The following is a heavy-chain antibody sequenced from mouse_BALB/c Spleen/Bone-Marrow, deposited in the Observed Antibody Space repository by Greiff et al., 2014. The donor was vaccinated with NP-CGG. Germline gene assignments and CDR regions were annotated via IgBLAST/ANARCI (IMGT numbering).Heavy chain of an antibody. D-gene: IGHD2-4*01. Sequence: VQLQQSGAELAKPGASVKLSCTASGFNIKDTYMHWVKQRPEQGLEWIGRIDPANGNTKYDPKFQGKATITADTSSNTAYLQLSSLTSEDTAVYYCASYDYGYYFDYWGQGTTLTVSS. CDR2: IDPANGNT. CDR3: ASYDYGYYFDY. J-gene: IGHJ2*01. V-gene: IGHV14-3*02. CDR1: GFNIKDTY.